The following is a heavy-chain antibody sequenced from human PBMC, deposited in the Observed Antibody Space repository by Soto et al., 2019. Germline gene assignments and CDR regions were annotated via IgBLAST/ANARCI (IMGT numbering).Heavy chain of an antibody. CDR2: ISGSGGST. V-gene: IGHV3-23*01. CDR3: AKGETSSWYGGQLDC. Sequence: GGSLRLSCAASGFTFSSFAMSWVRQAERKGLEWVSAISGSGGSTYYADSVKGRFTISRDNSKNPLYLQMNSLGAEDTAVYYCAKGETSSWYGGQLDCWGKGTQVTVSS. D-gene: IGHD6-13*01. J-gene: IGHJ4*02. CDR1: GFTFSSFA.